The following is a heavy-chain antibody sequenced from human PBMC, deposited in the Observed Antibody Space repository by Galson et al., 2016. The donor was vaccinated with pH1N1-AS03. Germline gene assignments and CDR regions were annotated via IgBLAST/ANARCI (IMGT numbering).Heavy chain of an antibody. V-gene: IGHV2-70*11. CDR3: ARMRDYGDLRDAFDI. J-gene: IGHJ3*02. CDR2: IDWDDDK. Sequence: PALVKPTQTLTLTCTFSGFSLSTSGMCVSWIRQPPGKALEWLARIDWDDDKYYSTSLKTRLTIPKDTPKNQVVLTMTNMDPVDTAPYYCARMRDYGDLRDAFDIWGQGTMVTVSS. D-gene: IGHD4-17*01. CDR1: GFSLSTSGMC.